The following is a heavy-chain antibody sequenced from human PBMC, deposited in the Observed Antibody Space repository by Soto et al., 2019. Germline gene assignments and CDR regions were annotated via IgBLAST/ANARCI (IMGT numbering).Heavy chain of an antibody. D-gene: IGHD3-16*01. CDR2: IWYDGSNK. V-gene: IGHV3-33*01. Sequence: QVQLVESGGGVVQPGRSLRLSCAASGFTFSSYGMHWVRQAPGKGLEWVAVIWYDGSNKYYADSVKGRFTISRDNSKNTLYLQMNSLRAEDTAVYYCERDLTGASVWATLDHGFDYWGQGTLVTVAS. CDR3: ERDLTGASVWATLDHGFDY. CDR1: GFTFSSYG. J-gene: IGHJ4*02.